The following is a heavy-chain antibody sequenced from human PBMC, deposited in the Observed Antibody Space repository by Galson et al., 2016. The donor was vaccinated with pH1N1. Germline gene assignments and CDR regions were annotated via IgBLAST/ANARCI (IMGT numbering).Heavy chain of an antibody. V-gene: IGHV3-21*06. CDR1: GFPFSSYT. CDR3: ARDEKCGTSSCYRQIDY. CDR2: INSRNTNI. Sequence: SLRLSCAASGFPFSSYTMNWVRQAPGKGLEWVSSINSRNTNICYADSVRGLFTISRDNAQNSLYLHMNTLRPEDTALYFCARDEKCGTSSCYRQIDYWGPGILVAVSS. J-gene: IGHJ4*02. D-gene: IGHD2-2*01.